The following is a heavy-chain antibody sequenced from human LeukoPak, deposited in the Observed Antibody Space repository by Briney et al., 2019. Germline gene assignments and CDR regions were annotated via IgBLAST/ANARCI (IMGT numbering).Heavy chain of an antibody. J-gene: IGHJ4*02. CDR1: GYTFTSYY. Sequence: ASVKVSCKASGYTFTSYYMHWVRQAPGQGLEWMGIINPSGGSTSYAQKFQGRVTMSRDTSTSTVYMELSSLRSEDTAVYYCARWIQLWTYFDYWGQGTLVTVSS. V-gene: IGHV1-46*03. D-gene: IGHD5-18*01. CDR2: INPSGGST. CDR3: ARWIQLWTYFDY.